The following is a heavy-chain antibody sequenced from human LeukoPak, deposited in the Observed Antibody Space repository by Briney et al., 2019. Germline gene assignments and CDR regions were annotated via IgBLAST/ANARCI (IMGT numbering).Heavy chain of an antibody. CDR1: GFTFSSYA. CDR3: EVAVAAAIDY. V-gene: IGHV3-30-3*01. Sequence: PGRSLRLSCAASGFTFSSYAMHWVRQAPGKGLEWVAVISYDGSNKYYADSVKGRFTISRDNSKNTLYLQMNSLRAEDTAVYYCEVAVAAAIDYWGQGTLVTVSS. CDR2: ISYDGSNK. D-gene: IGHD6-19*01. J-gene: IGHJ4*02.